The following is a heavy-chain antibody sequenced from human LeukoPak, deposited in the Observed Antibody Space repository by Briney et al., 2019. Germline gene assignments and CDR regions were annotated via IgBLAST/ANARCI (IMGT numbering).Heavy chain of an antibody. CDR3: ARVGYYYDSSGYVNPA. D-gene: IGHD3-22*01. CDR1: GYSISSGYY. CDR2: IYHSGST. V-gene: IGHV4-38-2*02. J-gene: IGHJ5*02. Sequence: SETLSLTCTVSGYSISSGYYWGWIRQPPGKGLEWIGSIYHSGSTYYNPSLKSRVTISVDTSKNQFSLKLSSVTAADTAVYYCARVGYYYDSSGYVNPAWGQGTLVTVSS.